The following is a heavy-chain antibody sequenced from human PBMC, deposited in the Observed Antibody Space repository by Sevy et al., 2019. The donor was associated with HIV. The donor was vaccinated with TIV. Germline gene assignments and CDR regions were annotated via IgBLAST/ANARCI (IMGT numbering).Heavy chain of an antibody. CDR2: ISYDGSNK. Sequence: GGSLRLSCAASGFTFSSYGMHWVHQAPGKGLEWVAVISYDGSNKYYADSVKGRFTISRDNSKNTLYLQMNSLRAEDTAVYYCAKPNGDYSPFDYWGQGTLVTVSS. D-gene: IGHD4-17*01. J-gene: IGHJ4*02. CDR3: AKPNGDYSPFDY. CDR1: GFTFSSYG. V-gene: IGHV3-30*18.